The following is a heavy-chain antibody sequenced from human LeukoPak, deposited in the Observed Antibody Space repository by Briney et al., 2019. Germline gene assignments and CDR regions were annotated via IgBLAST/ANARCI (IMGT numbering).Heavy chain of an antibody. D-gene: IGHD2-15*01. V-gene: IGHV4-30-2*01. Sequence: KASETLSLTCAVSGGSISSGGYSWSWIRQPPGKGLEWIGYIYASGSTYYNPSLKSRVTISVDRSKNQFSLKLSSVTAADTAVYYCARETFVVVVAARQVEYGMDVWGQGTTVTVSS. CDR1: GGSISSGGYS. J-gene: IGHJ6*02. CDR3: ARETFVVVVAARQVEYGMDV. CDR2: IYASGST.